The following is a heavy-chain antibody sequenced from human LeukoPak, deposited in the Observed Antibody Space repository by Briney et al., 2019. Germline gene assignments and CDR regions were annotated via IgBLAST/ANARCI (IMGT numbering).Heavy chain of an antibody. Sequence: GGSLRLSCAASGFTFSSYAMSWVRQAPGKGLEWVSAISGSGGSTYYADSVKGRFTISRDNSKNTLYLQMNSLRAEDTAVYYCVKEMNLWFGELLYFDYWGQGTLVTVSS. CDR2: ISGSGGST. V-gene: IGHV3-23*01. CDR1: GFTFSSYA. CDR3: VKEMNLWFGELLYFDY. D-gene: IGHD3-10*01. J-gene: IGHJ4*02.